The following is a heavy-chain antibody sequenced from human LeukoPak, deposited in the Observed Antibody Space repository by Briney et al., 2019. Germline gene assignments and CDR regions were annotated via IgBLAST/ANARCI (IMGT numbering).Heavy chain of an antibody. V-gene: IGHV3-7*01. D-gene: IGHD4-17*01. J-gene: IGHJ4*02. CDR2: TKQDGSEK. Sequence: GGSLRLSCAASGFTFSSYWMSWVRQAPGKGLEWVANTKQDGSEKYYVDSVKGRFTISRDNAKNSLYPQMNSLRAEDTAVYYCARANISLYGDYEDYWGQGTLVTVSS. CDR1: GFTFSSYW. CDR3: ARANISLYGDYEDY.